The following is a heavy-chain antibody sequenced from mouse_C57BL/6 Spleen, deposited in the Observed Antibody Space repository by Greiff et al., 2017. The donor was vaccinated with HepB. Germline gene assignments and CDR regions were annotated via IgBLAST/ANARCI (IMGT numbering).Heavy chain of an antibody. CDR1: GYTFTSYW. J-gene: IGHJ4*01. CDR2: IDPSDSET. Sequence: QVQLQQPGAELVRPGSSVKLSCKASGYTFTSYWMHWVKQRPIQGLEWIGNIDPSDSETHYNQKFKDKATLTVDKSSSTAYMQRSSLTSEDSAVYYCARRGFYAMDYWGQGTSVTVSS. V-gene: IGHV1-52*01. CDR3: ARRGFYAMDY.